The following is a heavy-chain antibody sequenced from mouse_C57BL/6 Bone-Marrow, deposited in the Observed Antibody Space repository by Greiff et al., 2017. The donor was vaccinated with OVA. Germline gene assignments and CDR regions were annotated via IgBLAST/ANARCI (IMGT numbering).Heavy chain of an antibody. Sequence: QVQLKESGAELVRPGASVTLSCKASGYTFTDYEMHWVKQTPVHGLEWIGAIDPETGGTAYNQKFKGKAILTADKSSSTAYMELRSLTSEDSAVYYCTRAGYGSYEGGIDYWGQGTTLTVSS. J-gene: IGHJ2*01. CDR3: TRAGYGSYEGGIDY. CDR1: GYTFTDYE. CDR2: IDPETGGT. D-gene: IGHD2-10*02. V-gene: IGHV1-15*01.